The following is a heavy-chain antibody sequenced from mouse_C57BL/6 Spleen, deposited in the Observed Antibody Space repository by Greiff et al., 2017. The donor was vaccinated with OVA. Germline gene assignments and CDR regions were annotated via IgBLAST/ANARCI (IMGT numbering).Heavy chain of an antibody. Sequence: QVQLKESGAELVRPGTSVKVSCKASGYAFTNYLIEWVKQRPGQGLEWIGVINPGSGGTNYNEKFKGKATLTADKSSSTAYMQLSSLTSEDSAVYFCARGEGLYFDYWGQGTTLTVSS. CDR1: GYAFTNYL. CDR3: ARGEGLYFDY. V-gene: IGHV1-54*01. CDR2: INPGSGGT. D-gene: IGHD3-3*01. J-gene: IGHJ2*01.